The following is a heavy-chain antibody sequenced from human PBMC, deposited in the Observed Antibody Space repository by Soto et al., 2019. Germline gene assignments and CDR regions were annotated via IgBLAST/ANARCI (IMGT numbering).Heavy chain of an antibody. D-gene: IGHD6-13*01. CDR3: ARVEAATGTRYFDY. J-gene: IGHJ4*02. V-gene: IGHV4-30-2*01. CDR2: IYHSGTT. CDR1: GGSISSGGYS. Sequence: PSETLSLTCAVSGGSISSGGYSWSWIRQPPGKGLEWIGYIYHSGTTYYNPSLKSRVTISLDRSKNQFSLELSSVTAADTAVYYCARVEAATGTRYFDYWGQGTLVTVSS.